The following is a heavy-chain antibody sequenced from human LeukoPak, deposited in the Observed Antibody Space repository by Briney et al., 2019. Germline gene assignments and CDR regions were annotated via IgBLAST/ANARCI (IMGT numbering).Heavy chain of an antibody. V-gene: IGHV3-11*06. Sequence: GGSLRLSCAASGFTFSDYYMSWIRQAPGKGLEWVSYISSSSSYTNYADSVKGRFTISRDNAKNSLYLQMNSLRAEDTAVYYCASGYYYFDYWGQGTLVTVSS. J-gene: IGHJ4*02. D-gene: IGHD3-22*01. CDR3: ASGYYYFDY. CDR1: GFTFSDYY. CDR2: ISSSSSYT.